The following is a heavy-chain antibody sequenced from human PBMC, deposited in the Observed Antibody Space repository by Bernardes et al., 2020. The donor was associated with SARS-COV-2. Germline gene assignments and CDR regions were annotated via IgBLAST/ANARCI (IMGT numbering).Heavy chain of an antibody. CDR3: ARGLPGTGSPDAFDI. CDR2: IYTSSGST. Sequence: SETLSLTCTVSGASVSSGGYYWNWIRHHPGKGLEWIVYIYTSSGSTYYNPSLKSRLTTSVDTSENQFSLKLSSVTAADTAVYYCARGLPGTGSPDAFDIWGKGTMVTDSS. V-gene: IGHV4-31*03. D-gene: IGHD3-10*01. CDR1: GASVSSGGYY. J-gene: IGHJ3*02.